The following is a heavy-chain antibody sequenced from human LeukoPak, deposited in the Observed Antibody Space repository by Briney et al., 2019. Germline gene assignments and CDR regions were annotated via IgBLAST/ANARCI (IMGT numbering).Heavy chain of an antibody. Sequence: PGGSLRLSCAASGFTFDDYAMHWVRQAPGKGLEWVSGISWNSGSIGYADSVKGRFTISRDNAKNSLYLQMNSLRAEDTALYYCAKAKIEESIVGATVAFDIWGQGTMVTVSS. D-gene: IGHD1-26*01. J-gene: IGHJ3*02. V-gene: IGHV3-9*01. CDR3: AKAKIEESIVGATVAFDI. CDR2: ISWNSGSI. CDR1: GFTFDDYA.